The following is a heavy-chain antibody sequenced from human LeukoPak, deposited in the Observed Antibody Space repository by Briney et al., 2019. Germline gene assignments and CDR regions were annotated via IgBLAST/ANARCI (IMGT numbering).Heavy chain of an antibody. CDR1: GFTFSSYA. V-gene: IGHV3-23*01. J-gene: IGHJ4*02. Sequence: SGGSLRLSCAASGFTFSSYAMSWVRQAPGKGLEWVSAISGSGGSTYYADSVKGRFTISRDNSKNTLYLQMNSLRAEDTAVYYCAKDRTGLYSSWNWGQGTLVTVSS. CDR3: AKDRTGLYSSWN. D-gene: IGHD6-6*01. CDR2: ISGSGGST.